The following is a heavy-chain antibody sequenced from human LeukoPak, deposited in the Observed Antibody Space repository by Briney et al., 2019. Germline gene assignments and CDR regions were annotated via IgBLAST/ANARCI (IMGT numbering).Heavy chain of an antibody. CDR1: GFTFSSFS. CDR3: ARDLLGYCSGGSCYYYYGMDV. CDR2: ISNSDDYM. Sequence: PGRSLSPSSAPSGFTFSSFSMNWVRQAPGRGLEWVSAISNSDDYMYDADSVKGRFTISTDNAKASLCLQMNSLRGEGTAVYYCARDLLGYCSGGSCYYYYGMDVWGQGTTVTVSS. J-gene: IGHJ6*02. D-gene: IGHD2-15*01. V-gene: IGHV3-21*01.